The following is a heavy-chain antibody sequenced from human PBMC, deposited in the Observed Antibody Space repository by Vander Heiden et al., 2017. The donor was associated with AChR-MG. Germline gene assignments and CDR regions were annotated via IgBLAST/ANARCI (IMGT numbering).Heavy chain of an antibody. Sequence: QVQLVQSGAEVKKPGSSVKVSCKASGGTFRSYAISWVGQAPGQGLEWMGGIIPIFGTANYAQKFQGRVTITADESTSTAYMELSSLRSEDTAVYYCAREGHYYGSGSYSSADYYGMDVWGQGTTVTVSS. D-gene: IGHD3-10*01. V-gene: IGHV1-69*01. CDR3: AREGHYYGSGSYSSADYYGMDV. CDR1: GGTFRSYA. J-gene: IGHJ6*02. CDR2: IIPIFGTA.